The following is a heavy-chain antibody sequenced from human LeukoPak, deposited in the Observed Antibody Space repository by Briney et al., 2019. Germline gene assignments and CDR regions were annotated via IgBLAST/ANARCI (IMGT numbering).Heavy chain of an antibody. V-gene: IGHV4-38-2*02. CDR1: GFTFSDYY. Sequence: GSLRLSCAASGFTFSDYYMSWIRQAPGKGLEWIGSIYHSGSTYYNPSLESRVTISIDTSKNQFSLRLSSVTAADTAVYYCARENDRYGRIDYWGQGTQVTVSS. CDR2: IYHSGST. CDR3: ARENDRYGRIDY. J-gene: IGHJ4*02. D-gene: IGHD5-18*01.